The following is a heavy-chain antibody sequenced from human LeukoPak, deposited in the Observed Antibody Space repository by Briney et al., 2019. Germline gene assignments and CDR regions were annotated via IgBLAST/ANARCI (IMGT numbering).Heavy chain of an antibody. Sequence: GGSLRLSCAASGFTFSSYTMNWVRQAPGKGLEWVSFISSSSSYIYYADSVKGRFTISRDNAKNSLYLQMNSLRAEDTAVYYCARDTYDILTGYYKWAFDIWGQGTMVTVSS. D-gene: IGHD3-9*01. J-gene: IGHJ3*02. V-gene: IGHV3-21*06. CDR2: ISSSSSYI. CDR1: GFTFSSYT. CDR3: ARDTYDILTGYYKWAFDI.